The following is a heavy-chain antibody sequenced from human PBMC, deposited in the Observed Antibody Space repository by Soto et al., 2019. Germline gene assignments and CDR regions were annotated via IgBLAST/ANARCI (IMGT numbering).Heavy chain of an antibody. V-gene: IGHV3-30*04. Sequence: QVQLVDSGGGVVQPGRSLRLSCAASGFTFRNYAMPWVRQAPGKGLEWVALISNDGSNKYDADSEKGRFTIARDNSQNTLYLQINTLRAEDMAVYICAKVPLPPYYVDYWGQGTLGSDSS. CDR3: AKVPLPPYYVDY. J-gene: IGHJ4*02. CDR1: GFTFRNYA. CDR2: ISNDGSNK. D-gene: IGHD1-26*01.